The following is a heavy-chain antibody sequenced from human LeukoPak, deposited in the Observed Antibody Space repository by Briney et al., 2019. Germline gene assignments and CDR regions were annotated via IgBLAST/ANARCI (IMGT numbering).Heavy chain of an antibody. D-gene: IGHD3-10*01. CDR1: GGSISSSSYY. Sequence: SETLSLTCTVSGGSISSSSYYWDWIRQPPGKGLEWIGSMFYSGNTYYNPSLKSRVTISVDTSKNQFSLKLSSVTAADTAVYYCARQNYFDSGSWDWGQGTLVTVSS. V-gene: IGHV4-39*01. CDR3: ARQNYFDSGSWD. CDR2: MFYSGNT. J-gene: IGHJ4*02.